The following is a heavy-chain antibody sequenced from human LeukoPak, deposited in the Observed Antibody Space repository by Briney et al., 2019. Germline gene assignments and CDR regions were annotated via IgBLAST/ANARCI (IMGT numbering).Heavy chain of an antibody. V-gene: IGHV4-39*07. D-gene: IGHD6-13*01. CDR1: GGSISSSSYY. J-gene: IGHJ5*02. CDR3: ARSGSRSSSWYRSNWFDP. CDR2: IYYSGST. Sequence: SETLSLTCTVSGGSISSSSYYWGWIRQPPGKGLEWIGSIYYSGSTYYNPSLKSRVTISVDTSKNQFSLKLSSVTAADTAVFYCARSGSRSSSWYRSNWFDPWGQGTLVTVSS.